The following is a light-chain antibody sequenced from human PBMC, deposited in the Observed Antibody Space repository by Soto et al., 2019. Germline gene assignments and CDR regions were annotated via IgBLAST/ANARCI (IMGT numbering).Light chain of an antibody. J-gene: IGKJ1*01. CDR3: QQYGGSPRT. CDR1: QSVTGSF. CDR2: GAS. V-gene: IGKV3-20*01. Sequence: EIVLTQSPGTLSLSPGERATLSCRASQSVTGSFLAWYQQKPGQAPRLLIYGASSRATGIPDRFSGSESETDFTLTIARLEPEDFAMYYCQQYGGSPRTFGQGTKVEMK.